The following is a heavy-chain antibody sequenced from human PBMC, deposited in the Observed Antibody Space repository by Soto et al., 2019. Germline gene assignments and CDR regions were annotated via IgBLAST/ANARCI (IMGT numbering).Heavy chain of an antibody. CDR1: GGSISSYY. Sequence: PSETLSLTCTVSGGSISSYYWSWIRQPAGKGLEWIGRIYTSGSTNYNPSLKSRVTMSVDTSKNQFSLKLSSVTAADTAVYYCARGDRITGNTYYYGMDVWGQGTTVTVSS. V-gene: IGHV4-4*07. J-gene: IGHJ6*02. CDR3: ARGDRITGNTYYYGMDV. D-gene: IGHD1-7*01. CDR2: IYTSGST.